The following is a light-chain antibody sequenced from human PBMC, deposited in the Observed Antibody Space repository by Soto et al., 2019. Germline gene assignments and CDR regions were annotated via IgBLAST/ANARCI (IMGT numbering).Light chain of an antibody. CDR2: QDT. Sequence: SYELTQPPSVSVSPGQTASISCSGDKLGERFACWYQQKPGQSPVMVIYQDTKRTSGIPERFSGSNSGNTATLTISGTQALDEADYYCQAWDSSTGVVFGGGTKLTVL. J-gene: IGLJ2*01. CDR3: QAWDSSTGVV. CDR1: KLGERF. V-gene: IGLV3-1*01.